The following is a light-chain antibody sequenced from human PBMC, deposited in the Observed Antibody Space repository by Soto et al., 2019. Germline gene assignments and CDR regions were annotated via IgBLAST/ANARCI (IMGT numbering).Light chain of an antibody. J-gene: IGKJ3*01. Sequence: DIQMTQSPSSLSASVGDRVTVTCRASQSISSYVNWYQQKPGKAPKLLIYAVSRLQSGVPSRFSGSGSGTDFTLTISSLQLEDFATYYCQQSYSLSLTFGPGTKVDIK. CDR1: QSISSY. CDR2: AVS. V-gene: IGKV1-39*01. CDR3: QQSYSLSLT.